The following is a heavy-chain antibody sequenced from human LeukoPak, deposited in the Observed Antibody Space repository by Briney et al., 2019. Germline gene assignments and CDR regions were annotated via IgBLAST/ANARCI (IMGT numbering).Heavy chain of an antibody. D-gene: IGHD6-19*01. CDR3: ARNFQYSSGWYGY. J-gene: IGHJ4*02. Sequence: GESLKISCKASGYSFTNYWIGWVRQMPGKGLEWMGIIYPGDSDTRYSPSFQGQVTISADKSISTAYLQWSSLKASDTAMYYCARNFQYSSGWYGYWGQGTLVTVSS. CDR1: GYSFTNYW. CDR2: IYPGDSDT. V-gene: IGHV5-51*01.